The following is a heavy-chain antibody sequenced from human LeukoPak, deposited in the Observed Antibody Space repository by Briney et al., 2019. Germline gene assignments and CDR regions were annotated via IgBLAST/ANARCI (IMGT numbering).Heavy chain of an antibody. CDR2: IYTSGST. V-gene: IGHV4-61*02. D-gene: IGHD3-22*01. Sequence: SQTLSLTCTVSGGSISSGSYYWSWIRQPAGKGLEWIGRIYTSGSTNYNPSLKSRVTISVDTSKNQFSLKLSSVTAADTAVYYCAREYYYDSSGYYYEPDAFDIWGQGTMVTVSS. CDR1: GGSISSGSYY. J-gene: IGHJ3*02. CDR3: AREYYYDSSGYYYEPDAFDI.